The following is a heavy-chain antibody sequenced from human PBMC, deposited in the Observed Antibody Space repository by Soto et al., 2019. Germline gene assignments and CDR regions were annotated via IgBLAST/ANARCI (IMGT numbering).Heavy chain of an antibody. Sequence: EVQLLESGGGLVQPGGSLRLSCAASGLTFSNYAMTWVGQAPGKGLGGVSTISGGDSSTYYADSVQGRFTISRDNSKNTLYLQMSSLRAEDTAVYYCAKKFHYGSGSYLYYFDYWGQGTLVTVSS. D-gene: IGHD3-10*01. CDR1: GLTFSNYA. J-gene: IGHJ4*02. CDR3: AKKFHYGSGSYLYYFDY. V-gene: IGHV3-23*01. CDR2: ISGGDSST.